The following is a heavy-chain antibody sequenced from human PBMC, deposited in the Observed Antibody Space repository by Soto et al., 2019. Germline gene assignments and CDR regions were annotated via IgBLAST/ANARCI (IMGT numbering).Heavy chain of an antibody. CDR3: ASLRGYSGYDGGPLFVAVLDY. Sequence: SETLSLTCAVYGGSFSGYYWSWIRQPPGKGLEWIGEINHSGSTNYNPSLKSRVTISVDTSKNQFSLKLSSVTAADTAVYYCASLRGYSGYDGGPLFVAVLDYWGQGTLVTVSS. J-gene: IGHJ4*02. CDR2: INHSGST. CDR1: GGSFSGYY. V-gene: IGHV4-34*01. D-gene: IGHD5-12*01.